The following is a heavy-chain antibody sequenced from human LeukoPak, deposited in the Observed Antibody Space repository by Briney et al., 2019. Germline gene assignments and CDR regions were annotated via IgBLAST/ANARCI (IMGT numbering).Heavy chain of an antibody. D-gene: IGHD1-26*01. J-gene: IGHJ4*02. CDR2: INPNSGGT. CDR1: GYTFTGYY. V-gene: IGHV1-2*02. Sequence: ASVKVSCKASGYTFTGYYMHWVRQAPGQGLEWMGWINPNSGGTNYAQKFQGRVTMTRDTSISTAYMELSRLRSDDTAVYYCARVLFWGATTRFFDYWGQGTLVAVSS. CDR3: ARVLFWGATTRFFDY.